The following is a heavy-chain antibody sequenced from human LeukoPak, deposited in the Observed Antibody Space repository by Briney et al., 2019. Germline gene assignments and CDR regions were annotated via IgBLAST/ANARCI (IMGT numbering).Heavy chain of an antibody. Sequence: GGSLRLSCAASGFTFSSYGMHWVRQAPGKGLEWVAVISYDGSNKYYAESVKGRFTISRDNSKNTLYLQMNSLRAEDTAVYYCAKSRGYGGRTGLGDYWGQGTLVTVSS. V-gene: IGHV3-30*18. D-gene: IGHD4-23*01. CDR2: ISYDGSNK. CDR3: AKSRGYGGRTGLGDY. J-gene: IGHJ4*02. CDR1: GFTFSSYG.